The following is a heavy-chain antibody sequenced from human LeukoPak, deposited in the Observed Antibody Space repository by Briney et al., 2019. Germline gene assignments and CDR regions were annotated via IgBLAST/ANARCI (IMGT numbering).Heavy chain of an antibody. V-gene: IGHV4-59*01. Sequence: SETLSLTCTVSGGSISSYYWSWIRQPPGKGLEWIGYIYYSGSTNYNPSLKSRVTISVDTSKNQFSLKLSSVTAADTAVYYCARAIITRISIAAAGPLWYFDLWGRGTLVTVSS. J-gene: IGHJ2*01. CDR3: ARAIITRISIAAAGPLWYFDL. CDR1: GGSISSYY. CDR2: IYYSGST. D-gene: IGHD6-13*01.